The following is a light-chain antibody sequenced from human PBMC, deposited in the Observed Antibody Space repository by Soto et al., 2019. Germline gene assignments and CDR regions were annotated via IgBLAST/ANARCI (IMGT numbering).Light chain of an antibody. CDR2: DDS. CDR1: SSDVGGSKY. Sequence: QSALTQPRSVSGSPGQSVTISCTGTSSDVGGSKYVSWYQQHPGKAPKLMIYDDSKRPLGVPDRFSGSKSGNTASLTISGLQAEDEADYYCCSYAGSYTVMFDGGTKVTVL. J-gene: IGLJ3*02. V-gene: IGLV2-11*01. CDR3: CSYAGSYTVM.